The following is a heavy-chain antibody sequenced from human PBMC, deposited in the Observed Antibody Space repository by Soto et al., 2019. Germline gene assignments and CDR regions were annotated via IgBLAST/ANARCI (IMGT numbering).Heavy chain of an antibody. CDR1: GFTFSSYS. J-gene: IGHJ5*02. V-gene: IGHV3-21*01. D-gene: IGHD3-9*01. CDR2: ISSSSSYI. CDR3: ARKDLVRNWFDP. Sequence: GGSLRLSCAASGFTFSSYSMNWVRQAPGKGLEWVSSISSSSSYIYYADSVKGRFTISRDNAKNSLYLQMNSLRAEDTAVYYCARKDLVRNWFDPWGQGTLVTVSS.